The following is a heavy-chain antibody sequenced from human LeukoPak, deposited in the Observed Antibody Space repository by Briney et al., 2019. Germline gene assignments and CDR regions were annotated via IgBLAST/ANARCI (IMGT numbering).Heavy chain of an antibody. D-gene: IGHD3-22*01. Sequence: PSETLSLTCTVSGYSISSGYYWGWIRKPPGMGLEWIGSIYHSGSTYYNPSLKSRVTISVDTSKNQFSLKLSSVTAADTAVYYCARGSRPRYYYDSSGYAFDIWGQGTMVTVSS. V-gene: IGHV4-38-2*02. J-gene: IGHJ3*02. CDR3: ARGSRPRYYYDSSGYAFDI. CDR1: GYSISSGYY. CDR2: IYHSGST.